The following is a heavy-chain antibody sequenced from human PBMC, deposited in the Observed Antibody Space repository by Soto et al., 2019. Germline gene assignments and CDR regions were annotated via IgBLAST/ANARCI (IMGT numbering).Heavy chain of an antibody. CDR1: GFTSSNYW. CDR2: IKQDGSEK. V-gene: IGHV3-7*01. J-gene: IGHJ6*02. Sequence: GGSLRLSCAASGFTSSNYWMSWVRQAPGKGLEWVANIKQDGSEKYYVDSVKGRFTISRDNAKNSLFLQMNSLRAEDTAVYYCAREKGEIAAPTRVCMDVWGQGTTVTVSS. CDR3: AREKGEIAAPTRVCMDV. D-gene: IGHD6-13*01.